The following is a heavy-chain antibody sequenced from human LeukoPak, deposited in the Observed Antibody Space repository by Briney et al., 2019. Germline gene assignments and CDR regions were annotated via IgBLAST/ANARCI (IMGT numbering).Heavy chain of an antibody. V-gene: IGHV4-39*01. CDR3: ASLASLHLISY. D-gene: IGHD3-3*02. J-gene: IGHJ4*02. CDR2: IHYSCRT. CDR1: GGSISSSTSH. Sequence: SETLSLTCTVSGGSISSSTSHWGWIRQPRGKGLWWIGTIHYSCRTYYNPSLESRVIISVDTSKNQFSLRLTSVTAADTTVYYCASLASLHLISYCGQGTLVTVSS.